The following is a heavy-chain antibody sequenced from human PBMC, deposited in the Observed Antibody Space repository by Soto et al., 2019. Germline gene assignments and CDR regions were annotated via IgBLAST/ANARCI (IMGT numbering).Heavy chain of an antibody. Sequence: SETLSLTCTVSGGSISSGDYYWSWIRQPPGKGLEWIEYIYYSGSTYYNTSLKSRVTISVDTSKNQFSLKLSSVTAADTAVYYCARGSSGDFYYYDSSGYYYWGQGTLVTVSS. V-gene: IGHV4-30-4*01. CDR2: IYYSGST. J-gene: IGHJ4*02. CDR3: ARGSSGDFYYYDSSGYYY. CDR1: GGSISSGDYY. D-gene: IGHD3-22*01.